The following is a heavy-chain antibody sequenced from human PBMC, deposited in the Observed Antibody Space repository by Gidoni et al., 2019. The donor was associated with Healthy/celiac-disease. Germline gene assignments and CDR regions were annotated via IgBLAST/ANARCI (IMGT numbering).Heavy chain of an antibody. CDR2: ISGSGGST. CDR3: AKGKLGATVASPDWFDP. J-gene: IGHJ5*02. CDR1: GFTFSSYA. V-gene: IGHV3-23*01. Sequence: EVQLLESGGGLVQPGVSLILSCAASGFTFSSYAMSWVRQAPGKGLEWVSAISGSGGSTYYADSVKGRFTISRDNSKNTLYLQMNSLRAEDTAVYYCAKGKLGATVASPDWFDPWGQGTLVTVSS. D-gene: IGHD4-17*01.